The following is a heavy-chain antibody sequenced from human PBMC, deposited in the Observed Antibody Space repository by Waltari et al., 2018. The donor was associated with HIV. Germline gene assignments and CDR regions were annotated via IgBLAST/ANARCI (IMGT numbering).Heavy chain of an antibody. D-gene: IGHD1-1*01. CDR3: ARLATGAFDY. CDR1: GGSVSSSSYY. J-gene: IGHJ4*02. CDR2: IYYSGST. V-gene: IGHV4-39*01. Sequence: QLQLQESGPGLVKPSETLSLICTVSGGSVSSSSYYWGWIRQPPGKGLEWIGRIYYSGSTHYNPSLKSRVTISVDTSKNQFSLKLSSVTAADTAVYYCARLATGAFDYWGLGTLVTVSS.